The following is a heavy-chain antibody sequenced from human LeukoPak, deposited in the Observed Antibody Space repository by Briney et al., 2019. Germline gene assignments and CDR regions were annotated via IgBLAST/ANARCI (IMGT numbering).Heavy chain of an antibody. CDR1: GFTFSSYW. CDR3: AKGYSSGWYGNWFDP. D-gene: IGHD6-19*01. Sequence: GGSLRLSCAASGFTFSSYWMSWVRQAPGKWLEWVANIKQDGSEKYYVDSVKGRFTISRDNAKNSLYLQMNSLRAEDMALYYCAKGYSSGWYGNWFDPWGQGTLVTVSS. J-gene: IGHJ5*02. CDR2: IKQDGSEK. V-gene: IGHV3-7*03.